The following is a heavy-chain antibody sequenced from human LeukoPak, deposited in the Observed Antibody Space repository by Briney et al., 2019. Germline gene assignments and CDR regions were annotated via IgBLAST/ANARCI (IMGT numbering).Heavy chain of an antibody. J-gene: IGHJ6*02. CDR1: GGSISSSSYY. D-gene: IGHD2-2*01. CDR3: ARLLYQLPHYYYYGMDV. Sequence: PSETLSLTCTVSGGSISSSSYYWGWIRQPPGKGLEWIGSIYYSGSTYYIPSLKSRVTISVDTSKNQFSLKLSSVTAADTAVYYCARLLYQLPHYYYYGMDVWGQGTTVTVSS. CDR2: IYYSGST. V-gene: IGHV4-39*01.